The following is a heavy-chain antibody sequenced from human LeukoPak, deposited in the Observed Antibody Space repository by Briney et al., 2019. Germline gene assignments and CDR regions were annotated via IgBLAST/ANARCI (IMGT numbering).Heavy chain of an antibody. J-gene: IGHJ4*02. CDR3: ARDIATIFGVVSGVDY. D-gene: IGHD3-3*01. CDR1: GGTFSSYA. Sequence: ASVKVSCKASGGTFSSYAISWVRQAPGQGLEWMGIINPSGGSTSYAQKFQGRVTMTRDTSTSTVYMELSSLRSEDTAVYYCARDIATIFGVVSGVDYWGQGTLVTVSS. V-gene: IGHV1-46*01. CDR2: INPSGGST.